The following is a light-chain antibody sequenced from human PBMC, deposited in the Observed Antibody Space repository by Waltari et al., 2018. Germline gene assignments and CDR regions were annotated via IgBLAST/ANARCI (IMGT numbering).Light chain of an antibody. V-gene: IGKV3-11*01. CDR1: QSVDMY. CDR2: DTS. CDR3: QQRRNYPLT. J-gene: IGKJ4*02. Sequence: EIVSTQSPATLSLSLGERATLSCRASQSVDMYLAWYQQRPGKAPKLLIYDTSSRATGIPARFSGSGSETDFSLTISSLEPEDFAVYYCQQRRNYPLTFGGGTKVEIK.